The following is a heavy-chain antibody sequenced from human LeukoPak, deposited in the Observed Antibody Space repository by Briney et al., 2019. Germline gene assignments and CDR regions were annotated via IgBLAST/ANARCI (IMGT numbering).Heavy chain of an antibody. D-gene: IGHD3-10*01. Sequence: PGGSLRLSCAASGFTFSRYWMHWVRQAPGKGLVWVSRISPDGSRTTYADSVKGRFTISRDNAKNTVYLQMSSLRAEDTAVYYCARVALGSYNWFDPWGQGTLVTVSS. V-gene: IGHV3-74*01. CDR1: GFTFSRYW. CDR3: ARVALGSYNWFDP. J-gene: IGHJ5*02. CDR2: ISPDGSRT.